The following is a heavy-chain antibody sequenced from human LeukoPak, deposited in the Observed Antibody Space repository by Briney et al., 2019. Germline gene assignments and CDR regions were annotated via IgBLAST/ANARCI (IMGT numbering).Heavy chain of an antibody. CDR2: ISDSGSLT. Sequence: PGGSLRLSCAASGFTFSGYTMTWVRQAPGEGLEWVSVISDSGSLTYYADSVKGRFTISRDNSKKTLFLQLNSLRAEDTAVYYCAKDARRTNGWYYFDYWGQGALVTVSS. J-gene: IGHJ4*02. CDR3: AKDARRTNGWYYFDY. V-gene: IGHV3-23*01. CDR1: GFTFSGYT. D-gene: IGHD6-19*01.